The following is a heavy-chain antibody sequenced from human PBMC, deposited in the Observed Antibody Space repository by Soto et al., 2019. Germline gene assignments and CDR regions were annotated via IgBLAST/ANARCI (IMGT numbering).Heavy chain of an antibody. J-gene: IGHJ6*02. D-gene: IGHD3-10*01. CDR2: IAPYNGMT. V-gene: IGHV1-18*01. Sequence: QAQLVQSGGEVKKPGASVKVTRKASGYSFITFGITWVRQAPGQGLEWMGWIAPYNGMTNFAQKLQGRFIMTTDTSTYTASMELRSLRSDDTAVYYCSAGITLVRGVFAYGLDVWGQGTTVTVSS. CDR1: GYSFITFG. CDR3: SAGITLVRGVFAYGLDV.